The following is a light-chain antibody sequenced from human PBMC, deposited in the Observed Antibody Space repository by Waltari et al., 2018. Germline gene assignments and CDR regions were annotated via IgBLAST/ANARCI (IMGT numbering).Light chain of an antibody. V-gene: IGKV3-20*01. Sequence: EIGLTQSPGTLSLSPGERATLSCRANQSVSSSYLAWYQQKTGQAPRLLIYGASSRATGIPDRFSGSGSATDFTLTISRLEPEDCAVYFCQQYGSSPPGVTFGGGTKVAIK. CDR1: QSVSSSY. J-gene: IGKJ4*01. CDR2: GAS. CDR3: QQYGSSPPGVT.